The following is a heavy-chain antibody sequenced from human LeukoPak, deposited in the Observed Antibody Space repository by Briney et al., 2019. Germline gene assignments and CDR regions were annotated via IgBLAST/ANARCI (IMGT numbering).Heavy chain of an antibody. CDR3: ARERWDSGSYWAFDI. CDR2: IYYSGST. D-gene: IGHD1-26*01. V-gene: IGHV4-39*07. Sequence: PSETLSLTCTVSGGSIRSSTYYWGWIRQPPGKGLEWIGSIYYSGSTYYNPSLKSRVTISVDTSKNQFSLKLSSVTAADTAVYYCARERWDSGSYWAFDIWGQGTMVTVSS. CDR1: GGSIRSSTYY. J-gene: IGHJ3*02.